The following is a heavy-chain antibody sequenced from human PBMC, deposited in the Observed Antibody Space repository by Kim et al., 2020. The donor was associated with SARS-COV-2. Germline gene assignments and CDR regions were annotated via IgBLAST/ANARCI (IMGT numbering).Heavy chain of an antibody. CDR2: ISSSSSTI. J-gene: IGHJ6*02. CDR3: ARERVPNRRYYYGMDV. Sequence: GGSLRLSCAASGFTFSSYSMNWVRQAPGKGLEWVSYISSSSSTIYYADSVKGRFTISRDNAKNSLYLQMNSLRDEDTAVYYCARERVPNRRYYYGMDVWGQGTTVTVSS. CDR1: GFTFSSYS. V-gene: IGHV3-48*02.